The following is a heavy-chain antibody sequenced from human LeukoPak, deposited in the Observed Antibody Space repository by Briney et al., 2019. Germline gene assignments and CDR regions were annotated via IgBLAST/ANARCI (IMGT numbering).Heavy chain of an antibody. V-gene: IGHV3-30-3*01. CDR1: GFIFSSYA. CDR2: ISYDGSNK. D-gene: IGHD2-21*02. J-gene: IGHJ4*02. Sequence: GRSLRLSCAASGFIFSSYAMRWVRQAPGKGLEWVAVISYDGSNKYYADSVKGRFTISRDNSHTTLYLQMNSLRAEDTAVYYCAREVGTNFDYWGQGTLVTVSS. CDR3: AREVGTNFDY.